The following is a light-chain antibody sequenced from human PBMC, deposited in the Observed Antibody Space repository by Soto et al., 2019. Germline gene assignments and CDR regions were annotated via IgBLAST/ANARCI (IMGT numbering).Light chain of an antibody. CDR3: QQYNRYSRT. CDR2: DAS. CDR1: QSISSW. V-gene: IGKV1-5*01. Sequence: DIQMTQSPCTLSASVGDRVTITCRASQSISSWLAWYQQKPGKAPKLLIYDASGLETGVPSRFSGSGSGTEFTLTISSLQPDDFATYYCQQYNRYSRTFGQGTKVDIK. J-gene: IGKJ1*01.